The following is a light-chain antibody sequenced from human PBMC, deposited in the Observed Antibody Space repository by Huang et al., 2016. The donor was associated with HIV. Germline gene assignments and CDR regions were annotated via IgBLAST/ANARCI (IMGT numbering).Light chain of an antibody. J-gene: IGKJ4*01. CDR1: QSISSY. Sequence: DIQMTQSPSSLSASVGDRVTITCRASQSISSYLNWYQQKPGKAPKLLIYAASSLQSGVPSRVSGSGSGTDFTLTISSLQPEDFATYYCQQSYNTPLLTFGGGTKVEIK. CDR2: AAS. CDR3: QQSYNTPLLT. V-gene: IGKV1-39*01.